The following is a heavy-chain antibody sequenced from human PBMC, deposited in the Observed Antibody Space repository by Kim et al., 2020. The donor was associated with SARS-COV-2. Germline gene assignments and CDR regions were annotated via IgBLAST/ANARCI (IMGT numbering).Heavy chain of an antibody. V-gene: IGHV3-30*04. J-gene: IGHJ4*01. Sequence: GGSLRLSCAASGFTFSSYAMHWVRQAPGKGLEWVAVISYDGSNKYYADSVKGRFTISRDNSKNTLYLQMNSLRAEDTAVYYCARAYYYDSSGYFSPFDY. CDR3: ARAYYYDSSGYFSPFDY. CDR2: ISYDGSNK. CDR1: GFTFSSYA. D-gene: IGHD3-22*01.